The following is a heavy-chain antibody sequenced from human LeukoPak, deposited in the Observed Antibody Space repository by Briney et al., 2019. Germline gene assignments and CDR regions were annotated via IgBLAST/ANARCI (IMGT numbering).Heavy chain of an antibody. CDR2: IYSSGST. D-gene: IGHD3-10*01. Sequence: SETLSLTCTVSGGSISGYYWNWIRQPAGKGLEWVGRIYSSGSTNYNPSLKSRVTMSVDTSENQFSLKLSSVTAADTAVYYCARESMVRGVTYFDYWGQGTLVTVSS. CDR3: ARESMVRGVTYFDY. V-gene: IGHV4-4*07. CDR1: GGSISGYY. J-gene: IGHJ4*02.